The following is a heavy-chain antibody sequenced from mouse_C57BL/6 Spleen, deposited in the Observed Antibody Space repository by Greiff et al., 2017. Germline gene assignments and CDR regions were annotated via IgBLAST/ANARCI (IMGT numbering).Heavy chain of an antibody. V-gene: IGHV7-3*01. J-gene: IGHJ4*01. CDR1: GFTFTDYY. CDR2: IRNKANGYTT. D-gene: IGHD2-1*01. CDR3: AIYIDGNYVDYYAMDY. Sequence: DVKLVESGGGLVQPGGSLSLSCAASGFTFTDYYMSWVRQPPGKALEWLGFIRNKANGYTTEYSASVKGRFTISRDNSQSILYLQMNALRAEDSATYYCAIYIDGNYVDYYAMDYWGQGTSVPFSS.